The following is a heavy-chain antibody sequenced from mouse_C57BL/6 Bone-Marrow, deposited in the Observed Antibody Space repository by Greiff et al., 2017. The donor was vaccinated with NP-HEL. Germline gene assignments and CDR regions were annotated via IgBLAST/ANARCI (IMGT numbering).Heavy chain of an antibody. D-gene: IGHD1-1*01. V-gene: IGHV1-80*01. CDR3: ARDYGSSYYFDY. CDR1: GYAFSSYW. CDR2: IYPGDGDT. Sequence: VQLQQSGAELVKPGASVKISCKASGYAFSSYWMNWVKQRPGKGLEWIGQIYPGDGDTNYNGKFKGKATLTADKSSRTAYMQLSSLTTEDSAVDFCARDYGSSYYFDYWGQGTTLTVSS. J-gene: IGHJ2*01.